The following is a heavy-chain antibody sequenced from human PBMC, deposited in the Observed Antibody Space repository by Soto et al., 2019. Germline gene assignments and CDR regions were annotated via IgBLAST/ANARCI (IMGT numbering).Heavy chain of an antibody. Sequence: GGSLRLSCAASGFTFSSYAMSWVRQAPGKGLEWVSAISGSGGSTYYADSVKGRLTISRDNSKNTLYLQMNSLRAEDTAVYYCASRGGFDYVWGSYRYPNWGQGTLVTVSS. CDR2: ISGSGGST. CDR3: ASRGGFDYVWGSYRYPN. CDR1: GFTFSSYA. V-gene: IGHV3-23*01. D-gene: IGHD3-16*02. J-gene: IGHJ4*02.